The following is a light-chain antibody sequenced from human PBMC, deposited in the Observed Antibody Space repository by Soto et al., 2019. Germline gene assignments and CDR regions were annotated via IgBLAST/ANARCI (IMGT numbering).Light chain of an antibody. V-gene: IGKV3-11*01. Sequence: EIILSQSPATLSLSPRERATLSCRASQNISVYLAWYRQKPGQAPRLLIYAASNRATGIPARFSGSGSGTDFTLTISSLEPEDFAVYYCQQRSNWPITVGQGTRLE. CDR3: QQRSNWPIT. CDR2: AAS. CDR1: QNISVY. J-gene: IGKJ5*01.